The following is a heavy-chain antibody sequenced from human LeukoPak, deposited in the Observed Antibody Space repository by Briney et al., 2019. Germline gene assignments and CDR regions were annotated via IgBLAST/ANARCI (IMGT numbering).Heavy chain of an antibody. Sequence: PGGSLRLSCAASGFIFSSYTMNWVRQAPGKGLEWVSSISSSSSYIYFVDSVKGRFTISRDNAKNSLYLQMNSLRAEDTAVYYCARGALGMSGRIVDAFDIWGQGTRVTVSS. V-gene: IGHV3-21*01. CDR2: ISSSSSYI. D-gene: IGHD1-14*01. J-gene: IGHJ3*02. CDR3: ARGALGMSGRIVDAFDI. CDR1: GFIFSSYT.